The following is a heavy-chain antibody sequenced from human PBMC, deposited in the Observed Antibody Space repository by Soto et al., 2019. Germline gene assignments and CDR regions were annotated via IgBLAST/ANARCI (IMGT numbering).Heavy chain of an antibody. CDR3: AMTTVTTPTLSFDY. Sequence: ASVKVSCKVSGYTLTELSMHWVRQAPGKGLEWMGGFDPEDGETIYAQKFQGRVTMTEDTSTDTAYMELSSLRSEDTAVYYCAMTTVTTPTLSFDYWGQGTLVTVSS. D-gene: IGHD4-17*01. J-gene: IGHJ4*02. CDR1: GYTLTELS. V-gene: IGHV1-24*01. CDR2: FDPEDGET.